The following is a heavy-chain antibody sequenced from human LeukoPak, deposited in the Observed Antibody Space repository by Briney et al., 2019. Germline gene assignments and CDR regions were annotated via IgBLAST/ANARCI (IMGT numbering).Heavy chain of an antibody. D-gene: IGHD3-22*01. CDR2: ISGSGGST. CDR3: AKQSHSSAYYGAFHI. J-gene: IGHJ3*02. V-gene: IGHV3-23*01. Sequence: PGGSLRLSCAGSGFTFSNYAMSWVRQAPGKGLEWVSGISGSGGSTDYADSVKGRFTISRDNSKNTLHLQMNSLRAEDTAVYYCAKQSHSSAYYGAFHIWGQGTMVTISS. CDR1: GFTFSNYA.